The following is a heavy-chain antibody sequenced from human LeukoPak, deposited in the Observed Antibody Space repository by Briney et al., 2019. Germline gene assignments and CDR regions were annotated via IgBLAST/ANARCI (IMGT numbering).Heavy chain of an antibody. CDR2: ISSSGGST. CDR3: VRRAPGFSSGWLDY. D-gene: IGHD6-19*01. Sequence: GGSLTLSCAASGFTFTTYAMHWVRQAPGKGLEYVSAISSSGGSTFYANSVKGRFTISRDNLKNTLYLQMGSLRAEDMALYYCVRRAPGFSSGWLDYWGQGTLVTVSS. J-gene: IGHJ4*02. CDR1: GFTFTTYA. V-gene: IGHV3-64*01.